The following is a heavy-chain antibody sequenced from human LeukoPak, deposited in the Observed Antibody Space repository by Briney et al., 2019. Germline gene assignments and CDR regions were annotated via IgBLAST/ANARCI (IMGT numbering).Heavy chain of an antibody. J-gene: IGHJ6*02. CDR2: ISSSGSTI. Sequence: GGSLRLSCAASEFTFSSHAMNWVRQAPGKGLEWVSYISSSGSTIYYADSVKGRFTISRDNAKNSLYLQMNSLRAEDTAVYYCARGDSSGYYYYYFAMDVWGQGTTVTVSS. CDR3: ARGDSSGYYYYYFAMDV. D-gene: IGHD3-22*01. V-gene: IGHV3-48*03. CDR1: EFTFSSHA.